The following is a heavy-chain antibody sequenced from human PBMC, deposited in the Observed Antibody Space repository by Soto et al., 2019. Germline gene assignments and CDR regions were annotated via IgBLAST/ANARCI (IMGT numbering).Heavy chain of an antibody. CDR3: AKDLVAWLVPSYYYGMDV. J-gene: IGHJ6*02. Sequence: PGGSLRLSCAASGFTFSSYAMSWVRQAPGKELEWVSAISGSGGSTYYADSVKGRFTISRDNSKNTLYLQMNSLRAEDTAVYYCAKDLVAWLVPSYYYGMDVWGQGTTVTVSS. V-gene: IGHV3-23*01. CDR2: ISGSGGST. D-gene: IGHD6-19*01. CDR1: GFTFSSYA.